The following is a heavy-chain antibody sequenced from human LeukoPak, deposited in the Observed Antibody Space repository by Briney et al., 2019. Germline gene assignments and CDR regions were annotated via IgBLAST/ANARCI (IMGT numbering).Heavy chain of an antibody. V-gene: IGHV4-59*06. Sequence: SETLSLTCTVSGGSISSYYWSWIRQPPGKGLEWIGYIYYSGSTYYNPSLKSRVTISVDTSKNQFSLKLSSVTAADTAVYYCARISTVRSLDYWGQGTLVTVSS. D-gene: IGHD4-11*01. CDR3: ARISTVRSLDY. J-gene: IGHJ4*02. CDR2: IYYSGST. CDR1: GGSISSYY.